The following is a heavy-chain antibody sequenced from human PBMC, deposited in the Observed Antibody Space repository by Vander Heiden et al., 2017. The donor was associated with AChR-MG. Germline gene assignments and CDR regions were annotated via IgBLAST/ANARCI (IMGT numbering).Heavy chain of an antibody. J-gene: IGHJ4*02. CDR1: GGSFSGYY. CDR3: ARGVSKVKAARGLFDY. Sequence: QVQLQQWGAGLLKPSETPSLTCAVYGGSFSGYYWSWIRQPPGKGLEWIGEINHSGSTNYNPSLKSRVTISVDTSKNQFSLKLSSVTAADTAVYYCARGVSKVKAARGLFDYWGQGTLVTVSS. CDR2: INHSGST. V-gene: IGHV4-34*01. D-gene: IGHD6-6*01.